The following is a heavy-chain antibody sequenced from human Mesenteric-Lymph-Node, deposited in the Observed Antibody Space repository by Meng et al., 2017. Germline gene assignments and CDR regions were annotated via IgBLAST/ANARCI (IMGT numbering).Heavy chain of an antibody. J-gene: IGHJ4*02. D-gene: IGHD3-22*01. V-gene: IGHV3-23*01. Sequence: GESLKISCAASGFTFSSYAMSWVRQAPGKGLEWVSAISGSGGSTYYADSVKGRFTISRDNSKNTLYLQMNSLRAEDTAVYYCAKEREGSMIAPFDYWGQGTLVTVSS. CDR1: GFTFSSYA. CDR2: ISGSGGST. CDR3: AKEREGSMIAPFDY.